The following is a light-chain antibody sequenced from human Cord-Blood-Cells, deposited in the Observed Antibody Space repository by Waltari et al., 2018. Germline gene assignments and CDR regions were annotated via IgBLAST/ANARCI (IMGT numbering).Light chain of an antibody. CDR1: QSVSSY. J-gene: IGKJ1*01. CDR3: QQRSNWPPWT. V-gene: IGKV3-11*01. CDR2: EAS. Sequence: EIALTQSPATLFLSQGGRATLSCRASQSVSSYLAWYQQEPGQAPRLLIYEASNRATGIPARFSGSGSGTDFTLTISSLEPEDFAVYYCQQRSNWPPWTFGQGTKVEIK.